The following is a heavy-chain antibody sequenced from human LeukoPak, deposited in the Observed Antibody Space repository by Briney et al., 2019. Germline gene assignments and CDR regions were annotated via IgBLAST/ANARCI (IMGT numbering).Heavy chain of an antibody. D-gene: IGHD3-3*01. CDR3: ARADLEWLRLNWFDP. CDR1: GYTFTGYY. CDR2: INPNSGGT. J-gene: IGHJ5*02. Sequence: ASVKVSCKASGYTFTGYYMHWVRQAPGQGLEWMGWINPNSGGTNYAQKLQGRVTMTTDTSTSTAYMELRSLRSDDTAVYYCARADLEWLRLNWFDPWGQGTLVTVSS. V-gene: IGHV1-2*02.